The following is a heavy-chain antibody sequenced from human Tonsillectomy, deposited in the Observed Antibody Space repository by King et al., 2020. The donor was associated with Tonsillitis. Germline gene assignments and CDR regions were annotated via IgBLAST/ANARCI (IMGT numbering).Heavy chain of an antibody. CDR3: AKGSSYSSSSGWFDS. CDR2: ITGSGGRT. CDR1: GFTFNNYA. J-gene: IGHJ5*01. Sequence: VQLVESGGGLVQPGGSLRLSCAASGFTFNNYAMAWVRQAPGKGLEWVSGITGSGGRTDDADSVKGRFTISRDNSKNMVYLQMNSLRAADTAVYYCAKGSSYSSSSGWFDSWGQGTLVTVSS. V-gene: IGHV3-23*04. D-gene: IGHD6-6*01.